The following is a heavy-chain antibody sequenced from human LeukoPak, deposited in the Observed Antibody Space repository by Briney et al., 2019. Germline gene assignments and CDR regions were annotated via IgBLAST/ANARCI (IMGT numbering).Heavy chain of an antibody. CDR1: GFTFSSYA. V-gene: IGHV3-23*01. CDR2: ISGSGGST. Sequence: GGSLRLSCVASGFTFSSYAMSWVRQAPGKGLEWVSAISGSGGSTYYADSVKGRFTISRDNSKNTLYLQMNSLRAEDTAVYYCAKDMTMIVVVTLFDYWGQGTLVTVSS. CDR3: AKDMTMIVVVTLFDY. D-gene: IGHD3-22*01. J-gene: IGHJ4*02.